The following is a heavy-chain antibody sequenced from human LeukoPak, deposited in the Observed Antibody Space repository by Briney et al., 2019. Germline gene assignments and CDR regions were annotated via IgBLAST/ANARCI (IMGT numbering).Heavy chain of an antibody. D-gene: IGHD3-9*01. CDR1: GGSISSGDYY. Sequence: SETLSLTCTVSGGSISSGDYYWSRIRQPPGKGLEWIGYIYYSGSTYYNPSLRSRVTISVDTSKNQFSLKLSSVTAADTAVYYCARGVESDILTGYDPYFDYWGQGTLVTVSS. CDR3: ARGVESDILTGYDPYFDY. V-gene: IGHV4-30-4*01. CDR2: IYYSGST. J-gene: IGHJ4*02.